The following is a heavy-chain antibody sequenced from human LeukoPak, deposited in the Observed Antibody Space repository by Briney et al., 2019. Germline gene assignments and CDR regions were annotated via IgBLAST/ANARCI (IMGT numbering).Heavy chain of an antibody. CDR3: ATMAKDYYYYAMDV. Sequence: SVKVSCKASGGTFSSYAISWVRQAPGQGLEWMGRIIPIIGIANYAQIFQGRVTITADKSTSTAYMELSSLRSEDTAVYYCATMAKDYYYYAMDVWGQGTTVTVSS. V-gene: IGHV1-69*04. D-gene: IGHD5-24*01. J-gene: IGHJ6*02. CDR1: GGTFSSYA. CDR2: IIPIIGIA.